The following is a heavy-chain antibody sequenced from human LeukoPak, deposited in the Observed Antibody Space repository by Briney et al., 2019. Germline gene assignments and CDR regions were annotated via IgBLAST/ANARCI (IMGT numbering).Heavy chain of an antibody. CDR3: AREAPGKTQGAINC. Sequence: GGSLRLSCAASGFILSSYGMNWVRQAPGKGLEWISSTTSPNGINYADSVKGRFTISGDNAKNSLCLQMNSLRDEDTAVYYCAREAPGKTQGAINCWGQGTLVPFPS. D-gene: IGHD3-10*01. CDR2: TTSPNGI. CDR1: GFILSSYG. J-gene: IGHJ4*02. V-gene: IGHV3-48*02.